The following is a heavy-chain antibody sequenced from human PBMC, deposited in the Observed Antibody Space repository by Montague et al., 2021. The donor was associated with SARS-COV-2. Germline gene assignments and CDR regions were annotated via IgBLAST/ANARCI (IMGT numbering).Heavy chain of an antibody. CDR1: GGSISSGGYY. D-gene: IGHD2-2*01. CDR2: IYYSGST. J-gene: IGHJ6*02. Sequence: TLSLTCTVSGGSISSGGYYWSWIRQHPGKGLEWIGYIYYSGSTYYNPSLKSRVTISVDTSKNQFSLKLSSVTAADTAVYCCAREKRHYCSSTSCYDNYYYYYGMDVWGQGTTVTVSS. V-gene: IGHV4-31*03. CDR3: AREKRHYCSSTSCYDNYYYYYGMDV.